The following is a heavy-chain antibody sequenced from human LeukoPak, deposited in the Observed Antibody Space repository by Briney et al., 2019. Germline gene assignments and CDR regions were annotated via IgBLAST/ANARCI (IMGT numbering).Heavy chain of an antibody. Sequence: SETLSLTCAVYGGSFSGYYWSWIRQPPGKGLEWIGYIYYSGSTNYNPSLKSRVTISVDTSKNQFSLKLSSVTAADTAVYYCARAAAAAPAEYFQHWGQGTLVTVSS. J-gene: IGHJ1*01. D-gene: IGHD6-13*01. V-gene: IGHV4-59*01. CDR1: GGSFSGYY. CDR2: IYYSGST. CDR3: ARAAAAAPAEYFQH.